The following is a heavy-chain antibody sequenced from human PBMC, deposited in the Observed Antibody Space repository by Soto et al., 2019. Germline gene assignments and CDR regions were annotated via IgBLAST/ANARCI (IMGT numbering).Heavy chain of an antibody. CDR2: ISSDGSNN. V-gene: IGHV3-30-3*01. D-gene: IGHD2-15*01. CDR1: GFTFSSYA. J-gene: IGHJ4*02. CDR3: ARFKSCRGGSCYPYFDY. Sequence: QVQLMESGGGVVQPGRSLRLSCAASGFTFSSYAMHWVRQAPGKGLEWVAVISSDGSNNYYADSVKGRFTISRDDSKNTLYLQMNSLRAEDTAVYYCARFKSCRGGSCYPYFDYWGQGTLVTVPS.